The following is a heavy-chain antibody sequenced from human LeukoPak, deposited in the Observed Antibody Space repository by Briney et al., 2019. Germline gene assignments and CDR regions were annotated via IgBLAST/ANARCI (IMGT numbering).Heavy chain of an antibody. CDR2: INNDGGGT. Sequence: GGSLRLSCAASGFTFGSYWMYWVRRAPGKGPVYIARINNDGGGTTYADSVKGRFTISRDNARNGVYLQMNSLRAEDTAVYYCARGGPYHAFDIWGQGTMVTVSS. J-gene: IGHJ3*02. D-gene: IGHD2-2*02. V-gene: IGHV3-74*01. CDR1: GFTFGSYW. CDR3: ARGGPYHAFDI.